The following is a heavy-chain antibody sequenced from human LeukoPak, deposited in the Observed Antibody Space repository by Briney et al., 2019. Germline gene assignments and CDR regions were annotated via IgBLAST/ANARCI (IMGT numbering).Heavy chain of an antibody. CDR1: GYTFTGYY. D-gene: IGHD3-10*01. J-gene: IGHJ6*02. CDR3: ARGRRFGELLSPMDV. V-gene: IGHV1-2*02. Sequence: ASVKVSCKASGYTFTGYYMHWVRQAPGQGLEWMRWINPNSGGTNFGERFQGRVTMTRDTSISTAYMELSGLRSDDTAVYYCARGRRFGELLSPMDVWGQGTTVTVSS. CDR2: INPNSGGT.